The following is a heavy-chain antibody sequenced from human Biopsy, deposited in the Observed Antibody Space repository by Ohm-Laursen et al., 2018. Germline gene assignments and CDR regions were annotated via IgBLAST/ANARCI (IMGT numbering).Heavy chain of an antibody. CDR2: ITNSGGTV. CDR1: GFTFRDYY. J-gene: IGHJ4*02. CDR3: ARSVGIMAAPIDY. D-gene: IGHD3-16*01. Sequence: SLRLSCTASGFTFRDYYMIWIRQPPGKGLEWVSYITNSGGTVYYEDSVEGRFTVSRDNAKNSLYLQMNSLRVEDTAVYYCARSVGIMAAPIDYWGQGTLVTVSS. V-gene: IGHV3-11*01.